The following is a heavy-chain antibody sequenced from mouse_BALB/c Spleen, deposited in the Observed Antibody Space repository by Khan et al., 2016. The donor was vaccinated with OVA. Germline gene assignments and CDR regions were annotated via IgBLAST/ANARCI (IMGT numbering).Heavy chain of an antibody. J-gene: IGHJ2*01. Sequence: VQLVETGPGLVVPSQSLSITCTVSGFSLTSNGVSWVRQPPGKGLEWLGVIWGDGSINYHSVLKSRLSISKDNSKSQVFLKLNSLQTDDTATYYCAKLRVFYFDYWGQGTTLTVSS. V-gene: IGHV2-3*01. CDR2: IWGDGSI. CDR3: AKLRVFYFDY. CDR1: GFSLTSNG.